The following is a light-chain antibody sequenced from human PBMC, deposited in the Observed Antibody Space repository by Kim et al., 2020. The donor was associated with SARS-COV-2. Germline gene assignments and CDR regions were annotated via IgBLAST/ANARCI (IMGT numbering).Light chain of an antibody. CDR2: GKD. V-gene: IGLV3-19*01. Sequence: ALRQTVRITCQGDILRNYYATWYQQKPGQAPVLVIYGKDNRPSGIPDRFSGSSSGNTASLTITGTQAEDEADYYCNSRDSSGNHLVFGGGTQLTVL. CDR3: NSRDSSGNHLV. J-gene: IGLJ2*01. CDR1: ILRNYY.